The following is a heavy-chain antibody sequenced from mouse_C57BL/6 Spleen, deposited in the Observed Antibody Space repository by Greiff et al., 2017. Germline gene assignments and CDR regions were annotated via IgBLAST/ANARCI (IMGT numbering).Heavy chain of an antibody. CDR2: INPYNGGT. CDR3: ARWGITTGRDD. V-gene: IGHV1-19*01. D-gene: IGHD1-1*01. CDR1: GYTFTDYY. Sequence: VQLQQSGPVLVTPGASVKLSCKASGYTFTDYYMNWVKQSPGKSLEWIGVINPYNGGTSYNQKFKGKATLTVDKSSSTAYMELNSLRSEDSAVYYCARWGITTGRDDWGQGTTLTVAS. J-gene: IGHJ2*01.